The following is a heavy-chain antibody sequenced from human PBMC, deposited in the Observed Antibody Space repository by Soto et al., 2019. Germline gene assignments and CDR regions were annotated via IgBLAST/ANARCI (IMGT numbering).Heavy chain of an antibody. CDR2: INANSGGT. V-gene: IGHV1-2*02. D-gene: IGHD1-7*01. J-gene: IGHJ6*02. Sequence: GASVKVSCKASGYTFTSYGISWVRQAPGQGLEWMGWINANSGGTNYAQKLQGRVTMTRDTSISTAYMELSRLRSDDTAVYYCARDLTGTTLESYYYYGMDVWGQGTTVTVSS. CDR1: GYTFTSYG. CDR3: ARDLTGTTLESYYYYGMDV.